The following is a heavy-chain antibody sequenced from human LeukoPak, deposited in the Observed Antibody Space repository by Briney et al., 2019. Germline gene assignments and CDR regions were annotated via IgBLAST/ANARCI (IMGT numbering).Heavy chain of an antibody. Sequence: PGGSLTLSWAASGFSFSHYGLGSVRQPPGKGLEWVALISYDGSKKNYADSVRGRFTIARDNSENTLYLQMNSLRAEDAAVYYCAKDSSGTWFGGDSQWGQGTLVTVTS. J-gene: IGHJ4*02. CDR1: GFSFSHYG. V-gene: IGHV3-30*18. D-gene: IGHD3-10*01. CDR3: AKDSSGTWFGGDSQ. CDR2: ISYDGSKK.